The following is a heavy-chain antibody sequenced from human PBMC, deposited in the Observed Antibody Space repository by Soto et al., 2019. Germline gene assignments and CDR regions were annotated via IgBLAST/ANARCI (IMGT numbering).Heavy chain of an antibody. CDR2: ISYDGSNK. CDR3: AKNMVRGSSFFDY. J-gene: IGHJ4*02. CDR1: GLTFSSYG. V-gene: IGHV3-30*18. D-gene: IGHD3-10*01. Sequence: GGSLRLSCAASGLTFSSYGMHWVRQAPGKGLEWVAVISYDGSNKYYVDSVKGRFTISRDNSKNTLYLQMNSLRAEDTAVYYCAKNMVRGSSFFDYWGQGTLVTVSS.